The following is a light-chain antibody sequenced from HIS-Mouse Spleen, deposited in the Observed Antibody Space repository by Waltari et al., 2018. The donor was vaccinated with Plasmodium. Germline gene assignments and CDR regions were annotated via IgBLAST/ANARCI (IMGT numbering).Light chain of an antibody. V-gene: IGLV3-10*01. CDR1: ALPKTY. CDR3: YSTDSSGNHRV. J-gene: IGLJ3*02. Sequence: SYELTQPPSVSVSPGQTARITCSGDALPKTYAYWYQQKSGQAPVLVIYKDSKRPSGIPERVSGSSSGTMATLTISGAQVEDEADYYCYSTDSSGNHRVFGGGTKLTVL. CDR2: KDS.